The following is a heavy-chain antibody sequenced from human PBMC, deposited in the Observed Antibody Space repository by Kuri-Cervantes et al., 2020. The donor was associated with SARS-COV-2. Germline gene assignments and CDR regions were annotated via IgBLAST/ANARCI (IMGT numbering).Heavy chain of an antibody. J-gene: IGHJ5*02. D-gene: IGHD6-13*01. V-gene: IGHV3-30-3*01. Sequence: GESLKISCAASGFTFSSYAMHWVRQAPGKGLEWVAVISYDGSNKYYADSVKGRFTISRDNSKNTLYLQMNGPRAEDTAVYYCARGPLYSSSWYDWFDPWGQGTLVTVSS. CDR1: GFTFSSYA. CDR3: ARGPLYSSSWYDWFDP. CDR2: ISYDGSNK.